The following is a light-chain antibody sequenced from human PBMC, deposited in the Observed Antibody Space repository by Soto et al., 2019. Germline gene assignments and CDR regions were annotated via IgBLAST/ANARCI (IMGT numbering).Light chain of an antibody. CDR3: HQYNTWPPWT. CDR1: QSVNSD. CDR2: AAS. V-gene: IGKV3-15*01. Sequence: EVVMTQSPATLSVSPGERATLSCRASQSVNSDLAWFQQKPGQAPRLLIYAASTRATGISARFSGSGSGTESPLTISSLQSEDVSVYYCHQYNTWPPWTFGQGTKVAIK. J-gene: IGKJ1*01.